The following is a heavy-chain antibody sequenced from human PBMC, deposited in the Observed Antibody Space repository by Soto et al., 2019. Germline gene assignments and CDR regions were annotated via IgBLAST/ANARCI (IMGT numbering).Heavy chain of an antibody. CDR3: ARENTVMVAAEVDY. Sequence: GESLKISCAASGFTFSMYAMNWVRQAPGKGLEWVSSISPSSTYIHYADSVRGRFTISRDNAKDSLYLHMTSLRAEDTAVYYCARENTVMVAAEVDYWGQGTLVTVSS. CDR1: GFTFSMYA. CDR2: ISPSSTYI. V-gene: IGHV3-21*01. J-gene: IGHJ4*02. D-gene: IGHD2-15*01.